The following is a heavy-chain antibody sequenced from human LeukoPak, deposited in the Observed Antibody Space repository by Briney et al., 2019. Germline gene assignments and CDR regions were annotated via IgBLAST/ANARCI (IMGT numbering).Heavy chain of an antibody. V-gene: IGHV4-34*01. J-gene: IGHJ6*02. CDR3: ARDNTPEGITIFGVVINKYYYYGMDV. CDR1: GGSFSGYY. CDR2: INHSGST. Sequence: SETLSLTCAVYGGSFSGYYWSWIRQPPGKGLERIGEINHSGSTNYNPSLKSRVTISVDTSKNQFSMKLSSVTAADTAVYYCARDNTPEGITIFGVVINKYYYYGMDVWGQGTTVTVSS. D-gene: IGHD3-3*01.